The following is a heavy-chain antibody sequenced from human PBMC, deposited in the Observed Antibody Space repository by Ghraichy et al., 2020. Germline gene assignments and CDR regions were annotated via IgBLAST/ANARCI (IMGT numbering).Heavy chain of an antibody. V-gene: IGHV4-39*01. J-gene: IGHJ3*02. D-gene: IGHD4-17*01. CDR3: ARRLGDYLPPQRAFDI. Sequence: SETLSLTCTVSGGSISSSSYYWGWIRQPPGKGLEWIGRIYYSGSTNYNPSLKSRVTISVDTSKNQFSLKLSSVTAADTAVYYCARRLGDYLPPQRAFDIWGQGTMVTVSS. CDR2: IYYSGST. CDR1: GGSISSSSYY.